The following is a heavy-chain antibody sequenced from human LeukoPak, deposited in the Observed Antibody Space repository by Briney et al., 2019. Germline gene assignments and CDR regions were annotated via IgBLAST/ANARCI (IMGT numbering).Heavy chain of an antibody. CDR1: GFTFSSYG. CDR2: IWYDGSNK. V-gene: IGHV3-33*01. CDR3: ARDGDYGGNSVSWYFDL. Sequence: GGSLRLSCAASGFTFSSYGMHWVRQAPGKGLEWVAVIWYDGSNKYYADSVKGRFTISRDNSKNTLYLQMNSLRAEDTAVYYCARDGDYGGNSVSWYFDLWGRGTLVTVSS. D-gene: IGHD4-23*01. J-gene: IGHJ2*01.